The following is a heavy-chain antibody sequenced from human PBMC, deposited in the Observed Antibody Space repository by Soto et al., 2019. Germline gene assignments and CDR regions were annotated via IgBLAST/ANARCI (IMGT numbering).Heavy chain of an antibody. CDR3: ARDRYYMDV. Sequence: GGSLRLSCAASGFTFDDYAMHWVRQAPGKGLEWVSYISSSSSTIYYADSVKGRFTIFRDNAKNSLYLQMNSLRAEDTAVYYCARDRYYMDVWGKGTTVTVSS. CDR2: ISSSSSTI. V-gene: IGHV3-48*01. CDR1: GFTFDDYA. J-gene: IGHJ6*03.